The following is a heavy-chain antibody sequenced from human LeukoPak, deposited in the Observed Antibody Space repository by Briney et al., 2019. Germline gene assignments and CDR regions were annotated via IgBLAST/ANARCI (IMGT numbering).Heavy chain of an antibody. CDR1: GYTFTSYD. CDR2: MNPNSGNT. Sequence: ASVKVSCKASGYTFTSYDINWVRQATGQGLEWMGWMNPNSGNTDYAQKFQGRVTMTRNTSISTAYMELSSLRSEDTAVYYCARTPSGTCSGGSCYSRWVDDAFDIWGQGTMVTVSS. J-gene: IGHJ3*02. D-gene: IGHD2-15*01. V-gene: IGHV1-8*01. CDR3: ARTPSGTCSGGSCYSRWVDDAFDI.